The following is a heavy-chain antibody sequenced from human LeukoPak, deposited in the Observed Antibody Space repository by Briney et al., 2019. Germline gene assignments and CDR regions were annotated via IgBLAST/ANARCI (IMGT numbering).Heavy chain of an antibody. CDR3: ARDVNYGSGQYYTFDI. V-gene: IGHV1-46*01. Sequence: ASVKVSCKASGYTFTSYYMHWVRQAPGQGLEWMGIINPSGGSTSYAQKFQGRVTMTRDTSTSTVYMELSSLRSEDTAVYYCARDVNYGSGQYYTFDIWGQGTMVTVSS. CDR1: GYTFTSYY. J-gene: IGHJ3*02. D-gene: IGHD3-10*01. CDR2: INPSGGST.